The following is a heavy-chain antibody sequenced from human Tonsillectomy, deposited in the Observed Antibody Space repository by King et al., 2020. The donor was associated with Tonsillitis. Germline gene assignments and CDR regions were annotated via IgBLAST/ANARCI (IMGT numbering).Heavy chain of an antibody. J-gene: IGHJ5*02. CDR3: ARDEPGYCSSTSCSPYNWFDP. CDR1: GGTFSNYA. V-gene: IGHV1-69*01. CDR2: IIPMFGTA. Sequence: VQLVESGAEVKKPGSSVKVSCKASGGTFSNYAISWVRQAPGQGLEWMGGIIPMFGTANYAQKFQGRVTITADESTTTAYMELSSLRSEDTAVYYCARDEPGYCSSTSCSPYNWFDPWGQGTLVIVSS. D-gene: IGHD2-2*01.